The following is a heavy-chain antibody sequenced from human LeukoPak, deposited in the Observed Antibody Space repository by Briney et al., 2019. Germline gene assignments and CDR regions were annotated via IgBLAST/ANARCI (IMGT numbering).Heavy chain of an antibody. Sequence: PSEPVSLTCTVSGGSNNISSYYWAWVRQPPGKVGERIGCIYYCEIPHDHPSLKSQVTISVDTSHTQFALEPTGVTAPDPAVCYCARSLLEWLSIAYWGQEPWSPSPQ. CDR3: ARSLLEWLSIAY. CDR2: IYYCEIP. J-gene: IGHJ4*01. CDR1: GGSNNISSYY. D-gene: IGHD3-3*01. V-gene: IGHV4-39*01.